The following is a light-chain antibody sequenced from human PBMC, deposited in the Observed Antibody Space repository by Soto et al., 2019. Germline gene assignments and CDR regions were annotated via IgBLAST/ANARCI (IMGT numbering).Light chain of an antibody. CDR3: QQDYSTLPIT. Sequence: DIVMTQSPDSLAVSLGERATINCKSSQSVLYSSNNKNYLAWYQQKPGQPPKLLIYCASTRESGVPDRFSGIGSGTDFSLTLISRQSEDVAVYYCQQDYSTLPITFGQGTLLEIK. CDR1: QSVLYSSNNKNY. CDR2: CAS. V-gene: IGKV4-1*01. J-gene: IGKJ5*01.